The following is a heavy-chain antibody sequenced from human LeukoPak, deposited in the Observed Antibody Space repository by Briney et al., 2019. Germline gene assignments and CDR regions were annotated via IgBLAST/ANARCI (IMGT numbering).Heavy chain of an antibody. CDR3: TRAYCGGDCYFQH. CDR2: IRSKAYGGTT. J-gene: IGHJ1*01. Sequence: GRSLRLSCTASGFSIGDYAMSWVRQAPGKGLEWVVFIRSKAYGGTTEYAASVKGRFTISRDGSKSIAYLQMNSLKTEDTAVYYCTRAYCGGDCYFQHWGQGTLVTVSS. D-gene: IGHD2-21*02. CDR1: GFSIGDYA. V-gene: IGHV3-49*04.